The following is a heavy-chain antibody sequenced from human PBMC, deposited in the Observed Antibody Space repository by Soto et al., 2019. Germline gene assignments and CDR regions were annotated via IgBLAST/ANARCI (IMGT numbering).Heavy chain of an antibody. Sequence: ASVKVSCKASGYTFTSCGISWVRQAPGQGLEWMGWISAYNGNTNYAQKLQGRVTMTTDTSTSTAYMELRSLRSDDTAVYYCARDLSVTPYDAFDIWGQGTMVTVSS. CDR2: ISAYNGNT. J-gene: IGHJ3*02. V-gene: IGHV1-18*01. CDR1: GYTFTSCG. D-gene: IGHD4-17*01. CDR3: ARDLSVTPYDAFDI.